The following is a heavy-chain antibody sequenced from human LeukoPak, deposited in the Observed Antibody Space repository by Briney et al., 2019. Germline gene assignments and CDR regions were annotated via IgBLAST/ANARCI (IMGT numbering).Heavy chain of an antibody. V-gene: IGHV3-21*01. D-gene: IGHD1-20*01. CDR1: GFTFSSYS. CDR2: ISSSSSYI. Sequence: GGSLRLSCAASGFTFSSYSMNWVRQAPGKGLEWVSSISSSSSYIYYADSVKGRFTISRDNSKNTLYLQMNSLRAEDTAVYYCAKALFSLLGNWNDVPSDYWGQGTLVTVSS. J-gene: IGHJ4*02. CDR3: AKALFSLLGNWNDVPSDY.